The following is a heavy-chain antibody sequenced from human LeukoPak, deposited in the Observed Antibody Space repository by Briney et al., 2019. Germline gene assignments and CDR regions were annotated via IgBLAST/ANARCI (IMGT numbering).Heavy chain of an antibody. D-gene: IGHD3-22*01. V-gene: IGHV3-7*01. Sequence: GGSLRLSCAASGFTFSSYWMSWVRQAPGKGLEWVANIKQDGSEKYYVDSVKGRFTISRDNAKNSLYLQMNSLRAEDTAVYYCXXDSVFGYYDSSGYYSPFXXWGQXXLVT. J-gene: IGHJ4*02. CDR3: XXDSVFGYYDSSGYYSPFXX. CDR2: IKQDGSEK. CDR1: GFTFSSYW.